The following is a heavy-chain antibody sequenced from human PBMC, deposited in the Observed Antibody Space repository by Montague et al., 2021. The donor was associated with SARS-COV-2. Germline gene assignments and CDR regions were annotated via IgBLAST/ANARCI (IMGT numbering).Heavy chain of an antibody. CDR1: RGSFHIFS. CDR2: IDHSGNT. Sequence: SETLSLTCAVYRGSFHIFSWGWIRQSPGKGLEWIGEIDHSGNTKYNPSLESRVTISVDTSKNQFSLNLTSVTVADTAMYYCARGTRVVGITTGFRYWGQGTQVAVSS. CDR3: ARGTRVVGITTGFRY. J-gene: IGHJ4*02. D-gene: IGHD3-22*01. V-gene: IGHV4-34*01.